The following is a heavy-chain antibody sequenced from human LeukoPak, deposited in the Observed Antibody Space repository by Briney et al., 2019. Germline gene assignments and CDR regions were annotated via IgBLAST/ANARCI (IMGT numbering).Heavy chain of an antibody. D-gene: IGHD6-25*01. CDR1: CGSISSSNSY. V-gene: IGHV4-39*01. J-gene: IGHJ4*02. Sequence: SETLSLTCTVSCGSISSSNSYWGWIRQPPGKGLEWIGSIYYSGSTYYNPSLRSRVTISVDTSKHHVSLKLSSVTPAHTVVYFCARICHSPAVTSYLYYGGQENRDSVST. CDR3: ARICHSPAVTSYLYY. CDR2: IYYSGST.